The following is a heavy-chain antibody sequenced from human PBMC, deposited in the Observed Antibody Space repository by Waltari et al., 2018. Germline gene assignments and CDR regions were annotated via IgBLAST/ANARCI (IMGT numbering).Heavy chain of an antibody. J-gene: IGHJ4*02. V-gene: IGHV3-74*01. CDR1: GFTFTNRW. D-gene: IGHD3-16*01. Sequence: VQLVESGGGLAQPGGSLRLSCTSSGFTFTNRWLNWVRQGPGKGLMLVSRVKSDGTTTNYADSVRGRFTMSRDNAKNTVYLQMNSLRVDDTAVYFCVRAFGDYVSPVFDFWGQGVMVSVSS. CDR2: VKSDGTTT. CDR3: VRAFGDYVSPVFDF.